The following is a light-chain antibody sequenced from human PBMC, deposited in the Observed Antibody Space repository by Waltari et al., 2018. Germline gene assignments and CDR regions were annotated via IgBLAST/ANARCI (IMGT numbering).Light chain of an antibody. CDR2: GAS. J-gene: IGKJ1*01. V-gene: IGKV3-15*01. Sequence: EIVMTQSPVTLSVSPGERVTLSCRASQSIGSHLAWYQQKPGQPPRLLIYGASTRASGIPDRFSGSGSETDFTLTISSLQSEDSALYYCQQYHNWPRGMFGQGTKVEFK. CDR1: QSIGSH. CDR3: QQYHNWPRGM.